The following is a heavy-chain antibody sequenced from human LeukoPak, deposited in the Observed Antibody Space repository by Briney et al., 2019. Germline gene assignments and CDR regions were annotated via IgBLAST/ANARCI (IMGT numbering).Heavy chain of an antibody. D-gene: IGHD3-10*01. J-gene: IGHJ6*02. Sequence: PGGSLRLSCAASGFTFSSYSMNWVRQAPGKGLEWVSSISSSSSYIYYADSVKGRFTISRDNAKNSLYLQMNSLRAEDTAVYYCARTNPDRYYGSGSSPDHRPHGMDVWGQGTTVTGPS. CDR1: GFTFSSYS. V-gene: IGHV3-21*01. CDR3: ARTNPDRYYGSGSSPDHRPHGMDV. CDR2: ISSSSSYI.